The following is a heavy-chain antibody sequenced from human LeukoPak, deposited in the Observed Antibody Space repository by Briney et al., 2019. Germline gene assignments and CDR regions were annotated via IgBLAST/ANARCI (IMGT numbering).Heavy chain of an antibody. D-gene: IGHD3-10*01. V-gene: IGHV1-2*02. CDR1: GYTFTGYY. J-gene: IGHJ6*02. Sequence: VASVKVSCKASGYTFTGYYMHWVRQAPGQGLEWMGWINPNSGGTNYAQKFQGRVTMTRDTSISTAYMELSRLRSDDTAVYYCARDALPSVRFGGMDVWGQGTTVTVSS. CDR3: ARDALPSVRFGGMDV. CDR2: INPNSGGT.